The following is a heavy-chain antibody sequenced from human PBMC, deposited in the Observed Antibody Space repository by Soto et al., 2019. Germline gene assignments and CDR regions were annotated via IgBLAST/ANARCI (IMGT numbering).Heavy chain of an antibody. V-gene: IGHV3-23*01. CDR1: GFTFSSYA. Sequence: GGSLSLSCAASGFTFSSYAMSWVRQAPGKGLEWVSAISGSGGSTYYADSVKGRFTISRDNSKNTLYLQMNSLRAEDTAVYYCAKTPTSSSWYTGYYYYYMDVWGKGTTVTVSS. CDR3: AKTPTSSSWYTGYYYYYMDV. J-gene: IGHJ6*03. D-gene: IGHD6-13*01. CDR2: ISGSGGST.